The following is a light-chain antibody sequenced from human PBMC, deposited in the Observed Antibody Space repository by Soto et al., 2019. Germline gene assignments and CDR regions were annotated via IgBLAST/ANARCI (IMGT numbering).Light chain of an antibody. CDR3: QQRSNWPPIVT. CDR1: QSVSSY. CDR2: DAS. V-gene: IGKV3-11*01. J-gene: IGKJ3*01. Sequence: EIVLTQSPATLSLSPGERATLSCMASQSVSSYLAWYQQKPGQAPRLLIYDASNRATGIPARFSGSGSGTDFTLTISTLEPEDFAVYYCQQRSNWPPIVTFGPGTKVDIK.